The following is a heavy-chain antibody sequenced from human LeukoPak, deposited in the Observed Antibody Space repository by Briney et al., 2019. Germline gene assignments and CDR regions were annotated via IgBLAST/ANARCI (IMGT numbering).Heavy chain of an antibody. CDR1: GGSISSSAYH. Sequence: SETLSLSRVVSGGSISSSAYHWAWTRQPPGKGLEWIGNIYYSGGTYYKPSLKSRITISLDTSKNQFSLRLSSVTAADTAVYYCARQTSLGFDIWGQGTMVTVSS. V-gene: IGHV4-39*01. J-gene: IGHJ3*02. CDR2: IYYSGGT. CDR3: ARQTSLGFDI.